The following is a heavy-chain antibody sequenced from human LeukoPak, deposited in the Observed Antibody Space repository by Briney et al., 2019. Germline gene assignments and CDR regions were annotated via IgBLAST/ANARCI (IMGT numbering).Heavy chain of an antibody. J-gene: IGHJ4*02. D-gene: IGHD3-22*01. V-gene: IGHV4-38-2*02. Sequence: SETLSLICTVSGYSISSDYYWGWIRQPPGKGLEWIGSIYHSGSTYYNPSLKSRVTISVDTSKNQFSLKLRSVTAADTAVYYCARRDDSSGYHKIFDYWGPGTLVTVSS. CDR2: IYHSGST. CDR1: GYSISSDYY. CDR3: ARRDDSSGYHKIFDY.